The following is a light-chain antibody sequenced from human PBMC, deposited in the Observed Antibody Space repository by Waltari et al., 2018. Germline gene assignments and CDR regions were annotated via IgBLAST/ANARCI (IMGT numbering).Light chain of an antibody. CDR2: DTS. Sequence: EIVLTQSPATLSLSPGERATLSCRASQSVNWYLAWYQQRPGQAPRHLIYDTSNRASGIPARFSGSGSDTDVTLTISSLEPDDSAVYYCQQRRNWPLTFGGGTKVEIK. V-gene: IGKV3-11*01. J-gene: IGKJ4*01. CDR1: QSVNWY. CDR3: QQRRNWPLT.